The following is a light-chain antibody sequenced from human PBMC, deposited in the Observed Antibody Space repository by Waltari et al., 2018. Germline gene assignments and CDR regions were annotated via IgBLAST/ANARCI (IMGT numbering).Light chain of an antibody. CDR2: DVI. V-gene: IGLV2-14*01. CDR3: ASYTSSNTLL. CDR1: SSDLGTYDF. Sequence: QSALTQPASVSGSPGQSLTLSCTGTSSDLGTYDFVSWYQQQTGKAPKLIIFDVIRRPSGVSYRFSGSKSGNTASLTISGLQTEDEADYYCASYTSSNTLLFGGGTTLTVL. J-gene: IGLJ2*01.